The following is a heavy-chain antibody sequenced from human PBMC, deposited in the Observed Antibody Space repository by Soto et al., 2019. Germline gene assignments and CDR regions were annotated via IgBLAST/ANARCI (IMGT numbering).Heavy chain of an antibody. V-gene: IGHV4-38-2*02. CDR1: GYSISTGFN. CDR2: IYHSGST. J-gene: IGHJ4*02. D-gene: IGHD2-2*01. Sequence: SETLSLTCSVSGYSISTGFNWAWIRQPPGKGLEWIGSIYHSGSTYYNLSLKSRVTISSDASKNQISLKLSSVTAADTALYYWALDWGTGFYQLESWGPGHLVT. CDR3: ALDWGTGFYQLES.